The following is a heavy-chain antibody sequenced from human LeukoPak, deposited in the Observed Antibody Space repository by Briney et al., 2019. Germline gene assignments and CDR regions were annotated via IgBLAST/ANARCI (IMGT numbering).Heavy chain of an antibody. CDR1: GYTFTTYG. CDR2: INPNSGGT. J-gene: IGHJ3*02. V-gene: IGHV1-2*02. CDR3: ARDVDSGSPHAFDI. D-gene: IGHD1-26*01. Sequence: ASVKVSCKASGYTFTTYGISRVRQAPGQGLEWMGWINPNSGGTNYAQKFQGRVTMTRDTSISTAYMELSRLRSDDTAVYYCARDVDSGSPHAFDIWGQGTMVTVSS.